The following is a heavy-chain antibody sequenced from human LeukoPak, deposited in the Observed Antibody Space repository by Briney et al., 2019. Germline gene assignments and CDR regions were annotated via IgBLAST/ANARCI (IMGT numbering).Heavy chain of an antibody. D-gene: IGHD2-15*01. CDR1: GGSISSYY. J-gene: IGHJ5*02. CDR3: ARTGCSGGSCYSGFDP. Sequence: SETLSLTCTVSGGSISSYYWSWIRQPPGKGLEWIGNIYYSGSTNYNPSLKSRVTISVDTSTNQFSLKLSSVTAADTAVYYCARTGCSGGSCYSGFDPWGQGTLVTVSS. V-gene: IGHV4-59*01. CDR2: IYYSGST.